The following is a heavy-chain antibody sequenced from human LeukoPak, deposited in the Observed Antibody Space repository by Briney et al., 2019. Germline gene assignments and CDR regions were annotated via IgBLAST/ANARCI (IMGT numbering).Heavy chain of an antibody. CDR2: ISWNSGSI. CDR3: AKLAGLGGTFDY. CDR1: GFTFDDYA. V-gene: IGHV3-9*01. J-gene: IGHJ4*02. Sequence: GGSLRLSCAASGFTFDDYAMHWVRHAPGKGLEWVSGISWNSGSIGYADSVKGRFTISRDNAKNSLYLQMNSLRAEDTALYYCAKLAGLGGTFDYWGQGTLVTVSS. D-gene: IGHD3/OR15-3a*01.